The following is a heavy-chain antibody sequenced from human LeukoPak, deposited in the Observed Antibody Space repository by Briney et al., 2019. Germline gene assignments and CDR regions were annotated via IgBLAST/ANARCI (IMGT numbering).Heavy chain of an antibody. V-gene: IGHV3-33*06. Sequence: GGSLRLSCAASGFTFSSNGMHWVRQAPGEGLEWVAVIWYDGSNKYYADSVKGRFTISRDNFKNTLYLQVNSLRAEDTAVYYCAKGAGSYYNYFDYWGQGTLVTVSS. CDR1: GFTFSSNG. J-gene: IGHJ4*02. CDR3: AKGAGSYYNYFDY. CDR2: IWYDGSNK. D-gene: IGHD3-22*01.